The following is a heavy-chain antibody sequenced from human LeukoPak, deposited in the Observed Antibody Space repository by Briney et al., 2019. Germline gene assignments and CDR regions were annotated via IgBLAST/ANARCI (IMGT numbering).Heavy chain of an antibody. CDR2: ISGSGATT. V-gene: IGHV3-23*01. CDR3: AKATPVGAATGADY. J-gene: IGHJ4*02. Sequence: GGSLRLSCAASGFTFSCCAMSWVRQAPGKGLEWVSTISGSGATTYCADSVNGRFTISRDNSRNTLYLQMNSLRAEDTAVYYCAKATPVGAATGADYWGQGTLVTVSS. D-gene: IGHD6-13*01. CDR1: GFTFSCCA.